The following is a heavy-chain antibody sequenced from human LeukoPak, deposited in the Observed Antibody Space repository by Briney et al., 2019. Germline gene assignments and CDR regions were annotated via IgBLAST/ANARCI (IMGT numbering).Heavy chain of an antibody. CDR3: AKRKGGLRDPDY. D-gene: IGHD3-16*01. CDR1: GFTFSDYY. V-gene: IGHV3-11*01. Sequence: GGSLRLSCAASGFTFSDYYMSWIRQAPGKGLEWVSYISSSGSTIYYADSVKGRFTISRDNSKNTLYLQMNSLRAEDTAVYYCAKRKGGLRDPDYWGQGTLVTVSS. J-gene: IGHJ4*02. CDR2: ISSSGSTI.